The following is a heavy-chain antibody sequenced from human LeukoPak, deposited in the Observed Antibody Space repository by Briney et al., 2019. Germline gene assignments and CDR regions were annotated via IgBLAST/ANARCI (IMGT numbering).Heavy chain of an antibody. D-gene: IGHD5-18*01. CDR1: GYSFTSYW. Sequence: GESLKISCKGSGYSFTSYWIGWVRQMPGKGLEWMGIIYPGDSDTRYSPSFQGQVTISADKSISTAYLQWSSLKASDTAMYYCASHRRYGDTAMVHYYYYMDVWGKGTTVTVSS. J-gene: IGHJ6*03. CDR2: IYPGDSDT. CDR3: ASHRRYGDTAMVHYYYYMDV. V-gene: IGHV5-51*01.